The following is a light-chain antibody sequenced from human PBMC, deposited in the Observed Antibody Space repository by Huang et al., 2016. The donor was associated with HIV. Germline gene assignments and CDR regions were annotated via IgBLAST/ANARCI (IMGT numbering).Light chain of an antibody. J-gene: IGKJ2*01. V-gene: IGKV1-33*01. Sequence: DIQMTQSPSSLSASVGDKVTITCQATQDISKYLNWYQQKPGKAPKLLSYGASILETGVPSRVSGSGSGTDFTFTISSLQPEDIATYYCQQYDNLYTFGPGTKLEIK. CDR2: GAS. CDR3: QQYDNLYT. CDR1: QDISKY.